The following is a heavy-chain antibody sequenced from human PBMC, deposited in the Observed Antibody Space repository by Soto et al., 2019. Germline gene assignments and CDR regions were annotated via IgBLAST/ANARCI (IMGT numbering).Heavy chain of an antibody. CDR3: ARVGGSPRRVFDY. J-gene: IGHJ4*02. Sequence: SVKVSCKASGYTFTSYDISWVRQAPGQGLEWMGGIIPIFGTANYAQKFQGRVTITADESTSTAYMELSSLRSEDTAVYYCARVGGSPRRVFDYWGQGTLVTVS. D-gene: IGHD1-26*01. CDR2: IIPIFGTA. V-gene: IGHV1-69*13. CDR1: GYTFTSYD.